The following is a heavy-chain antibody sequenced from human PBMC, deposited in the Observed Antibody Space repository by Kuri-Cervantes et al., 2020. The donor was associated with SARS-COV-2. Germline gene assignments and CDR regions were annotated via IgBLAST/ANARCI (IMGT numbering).Heavy chain of an antibody. CDR3: ATHVWLWFGESS. CDR2: IYYSGST. V-gene: IGHV4-61*01. CDR1: GFSLSNARMG. D-gene: IGHD3-10*01. Sequence: SGPTLVKPTETLTLTCTVSGFSLSNARMGVSWIRQPPGKGLEWIGYIYYSGSTNYNPSLKSRVTISVDTSKNQFSLKLSSVIAADTAVYHCATHVWLWFGESSWGQGTLVTVSS. J-gene: IGHJ4*02.